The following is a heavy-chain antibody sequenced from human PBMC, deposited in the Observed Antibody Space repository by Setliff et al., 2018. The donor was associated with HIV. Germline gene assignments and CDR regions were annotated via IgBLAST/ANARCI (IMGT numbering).Heavy chain of an antibody. CDR3: AWGTQRPIDS. D-gene: IGHD3-16*01. CDR1: GYTFPDYY. CDR2: IDPDRGDT. J-gene: IGHJ4*02. Sequence: VSCKVSGYTFPDYYMQWVRQAPGKGLEWMGLIDPDRGDTVYAEKFQGRVTITADRSIDIAYMKLSSLTSEDTAMYFCAWGTQRPIDSWGQGTLVTVSS. V-gene: IGHV1-69-2*01.